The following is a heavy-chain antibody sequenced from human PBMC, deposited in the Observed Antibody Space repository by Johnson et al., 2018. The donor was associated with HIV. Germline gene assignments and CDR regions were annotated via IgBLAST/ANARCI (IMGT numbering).Heavy chain of an antibody. CDR2: ISGSGGST. D-gene: IGHD2-15*01. CDR1: GFTFSSYA. CDR3: AREGIWYCSGGSCYGAFDI. Sequence: VQLVESGGGLVKPGGSLRLSCAASGFTFSSYAMSWVRQAPGKGLEWVSAISGSGGSTYYADSVKGRFTISRDNSKNTLYLQMNSLRADDTAVYYCAREGIWYCSGGSCYGAFDIWGQGTMVTVSS. V-gene: IGHV3-23*04. J-gene: IGHJ3*02.